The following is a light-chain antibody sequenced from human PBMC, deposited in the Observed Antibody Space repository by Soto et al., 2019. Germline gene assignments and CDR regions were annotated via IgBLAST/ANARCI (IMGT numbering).Light chain of an antibody. CDR2: EVT. Sequence: QSALTQPASVSGSPGQSITISSTGTSSDVGDYNYVSWYQHHPDTAPKLMIYEVTNRPSGVSNRFSGSKSGNTASLTISGLQAEDEADYYCCSYTSSITYVFGTGTKLTVL. J-gene: IGLJ1*01. V-gene: IGLV2-14*01. CDR1: SSDVGDYNY. CDR3: CSYTSSITYV.